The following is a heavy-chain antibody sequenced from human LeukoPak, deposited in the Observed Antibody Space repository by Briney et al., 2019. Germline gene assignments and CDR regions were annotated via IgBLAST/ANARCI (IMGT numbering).Heavy chain of an antibody. CDR3: AREDEMVRGVTIGY. CDR1: GYTFTGYY. Sequence: ASVKVSCKASGYTFTGYYMHWVRQAPGQGLEWMGWINPNSGGTNYAQKFQGRVTMTRDTSISTAYMELSRLRSDDTAVYYCAREDEMVRGVTIGYWGQGTLVTVSS. D-gene: IGHD3-10*01. CDR2: INPNSGGT. V-gene: IGHV1-2*02. J-gene: IGHJ4*02.